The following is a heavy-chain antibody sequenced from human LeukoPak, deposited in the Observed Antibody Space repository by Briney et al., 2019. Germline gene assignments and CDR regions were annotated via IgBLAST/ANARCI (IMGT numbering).Heavy chain of an antibody. CDR1: GGSFSGYY. CDR2: INHSGST. CDR3: ARDYYDILTGYYAAAFDI. D-gene: IGHD3-9*01. J-gene: IGHJ3*02. V-gene: IGHV4-34*01. Sequence: PSETLSLTCAVYGGSFSGYYWSWIRQPPGKGLEWIGEINHSGSTNYNPSLKSRVTISVDTSKNQFSLKLSSVTAADTAVYYCARDYYDILTGYYAAAFDIWGQGTMVTVSS.